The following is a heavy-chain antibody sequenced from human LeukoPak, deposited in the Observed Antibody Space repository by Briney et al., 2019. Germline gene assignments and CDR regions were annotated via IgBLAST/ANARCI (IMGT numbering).Heavy chain of an antibody. CDR3: ARAPYEFGGYSPEYFRH. CDR2: IKNDGST. D-gene: IGHD3-22*01. V-gene: IGHV3-74*01. J-gene: IGHJ1*01. Sequence: GGSLRLSCAASGFTFSSYWMHWVRHAPGKGLVWLSRIKNDGSTNFSDSVKGRFIISRGNRKNTLSLQMNSLRAEDTGVYYCARAPYEFGGYSPEYFRHWGQGTLVTVSS. CDR1: GFTFSSYW.